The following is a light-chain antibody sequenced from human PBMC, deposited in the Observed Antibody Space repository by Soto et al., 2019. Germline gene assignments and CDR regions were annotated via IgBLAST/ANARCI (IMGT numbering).Light chain of an antibody. V-gene: IGKV3-20*01. Sequence: EIVLTQSPGTLSLSPGERATLSCRASQSVSSSYLAWYQQKPGQAPRLLIYGASSRATGIPDRFSGSGSGTDFTLTISRLEPEDFAVYYCKQYGSSPPVTFGQGTKV. CDR3: KQYGSSPPVT. CDR1: QSVSSSY. CDR2: GAS. J-gene: IGKJ1*01.